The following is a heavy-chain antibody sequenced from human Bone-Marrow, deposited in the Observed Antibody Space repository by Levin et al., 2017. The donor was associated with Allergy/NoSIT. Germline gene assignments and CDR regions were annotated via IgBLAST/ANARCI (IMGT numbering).Heavy chain of an antibody. CDR1: GGSISSSSYY. CDR3: ARRNPQFGELMIQYYFDY. CDR2: IYYSGST. J-gene: IGHJ4*02. D-gene: IGHD3-10*01. Sequence: PSETLSLTCTVSGGSISSSSYYWGWIRQPPGKGLEWIGSIYYSGSTYYNPSLKSRVTISVDTSKNQFSLKLSSVTAADTAVYYCARRNPQFGELMIQYYFDYWGQGTLVTVSS. V-gene: IGHV4-39*07.